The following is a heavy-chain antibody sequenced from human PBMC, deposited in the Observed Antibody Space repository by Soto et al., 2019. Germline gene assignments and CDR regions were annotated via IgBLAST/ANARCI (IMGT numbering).Heavy chain of an antibody. Sequence: QVQLVQSGAEVKKPGASVRVSCKAYGSTFSTYDINWVRQAPGQGLECMGWVTPNSGNTGFAQKFQGRITITRETSNNTAYLELSSLSSEDTAVYYCSRSRVSGNSAYYLDNWGQATPFTVSS. CDR3: SRSRVSGNSAYYLDN. V-gene: IGHV1-8*01. CDR2: VTPNSGNT. CDR1: GSTFSTYD. D-gene: IGHD5-12*01. J-gene: IGHJ4*02.